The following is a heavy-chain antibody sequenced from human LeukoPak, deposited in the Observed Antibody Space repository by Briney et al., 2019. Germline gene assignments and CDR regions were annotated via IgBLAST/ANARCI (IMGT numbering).Heavy chain of an antibody. V-gene: IGHV4-59*01. CDR3: ATRISSNYPPNAFDV. D-gene: IGHD2-2*01. CDR1: GASISNFY. CDR2: IYYSGST. Sequence: SETLSLTCTVSGASISNFYWSWLRQPPGKGLEWIGYIYYSGSTNYNPSLYSRVTISVDTSKNQCALKLSSVTAADTAVYYCATRISSNYPPNAFDVWGQGTMVTVSS. J-gene: IGHJ3*01.